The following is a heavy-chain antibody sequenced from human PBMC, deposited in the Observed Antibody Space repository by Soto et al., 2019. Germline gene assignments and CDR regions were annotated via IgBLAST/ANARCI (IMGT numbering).Heavy chain of an antibody. CDR1: GFTFSGSA. CDR2: IRSKVNSYAT. J-gene: IGHJ3*02. CDR3: TKTGDLAAFDI. D-gene: IGHD7-27*01. Sequence: EVQLVESGGGLVQPGGSLKVSCAASGFTFSGSAMHWVRQASRKGLEWVGRIRSKVNSYATAYAASVKGRFTISRDDSKNTAYLQMNSLKTEDTAVYYCTKTGDLAAFDIWGQATMVTVSS. V-gene: IGHV3-73*02.